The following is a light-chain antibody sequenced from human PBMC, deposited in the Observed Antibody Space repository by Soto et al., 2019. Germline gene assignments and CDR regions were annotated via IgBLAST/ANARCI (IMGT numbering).Light chain of an antibody. V-gene: IGKV3-11*01. CDR2: DAS. J-gene: IGKJ4*01. Sequence: EIVLTQSPANLSFSPGDRSTLSFSASQSLGNYLAWYQQKPGQAPRLLIFDASNRATGIPARFSGSGSGTDFTLTISSLEPEDFAVYYCQQRSDWSSVTFGGGTKVDIK. CDR3: QQRSDWSSVT. CDR1: QSLGNY.